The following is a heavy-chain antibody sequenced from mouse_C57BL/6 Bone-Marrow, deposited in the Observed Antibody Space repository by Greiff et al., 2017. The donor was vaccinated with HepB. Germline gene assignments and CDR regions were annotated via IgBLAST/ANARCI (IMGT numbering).Heavy chain of an antibody. D-gene: IGHD2-2*01. V-gene: IGHV1-64*01. J-gene: IGHJ3*01. Sequence: QVQLKQSGAELVKPGASVKLSCKASGYTFTSYWMHWVKQRPGQGLEWIGMIHPNSGSTNYNEKFKSKATLTVDKSSSTAYMQLSSLTSEDSAVYYCARSRGYAWFAYWGQGTLVTVSA. CDR3: ARSRGYAWFAY. CDR2: IHPNSGST. CDR1: GYTFTSYW.